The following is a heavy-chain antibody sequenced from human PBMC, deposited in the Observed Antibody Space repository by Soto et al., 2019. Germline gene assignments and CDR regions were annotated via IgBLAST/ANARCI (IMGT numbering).Heavy chain of an antibody. CDR3: ARDNILGMLYGGMDV. V-gene: IGHV4-30-4*01. CDR1: GGSISSGDYY. Sequence: SETLSLTCTVSGGSISSGDYYWSWIRQPPGKGLEWIGYIYYSGSTYYNPSLKSRVTISVDTSKNQFSLKLSSVTAEETAVYYCARDNILGMLYGGMDVWGQGTTVTVS. CDR2: IYYSGST. J-gene: IGHJ6*02. D-gene: IGHD2-8*01.